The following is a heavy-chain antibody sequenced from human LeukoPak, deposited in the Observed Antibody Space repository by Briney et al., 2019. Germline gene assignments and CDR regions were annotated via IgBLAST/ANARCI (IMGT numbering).Heavy chain of an antibody. CDR2: INHSGST. Sequence: SETLSLTCAVYGGSFSGYHWSWIRQPPGKGLEWIGEINHSGSTNYNPSLKSRVTISVDTSKNQFSLKLSSVTAADTAVYYCARVVVPAAMLLVSAFDIWGQGTMVTVSS. J-gene: IGHJ3*02. V-gene: IGHV4-34*01. CDR3: ARVVVPAAMLLVSAFDI. CDR1: GGSFSGYH. D-gene: IGHD2-2*01.